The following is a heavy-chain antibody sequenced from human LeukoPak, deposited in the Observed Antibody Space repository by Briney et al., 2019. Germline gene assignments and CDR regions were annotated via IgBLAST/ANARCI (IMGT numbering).Heavy chain of an antibody. V-gene: IGHV4-30-2*01. CDR3: ARRYSSSRGFDY. CDR2: IYHSGST. Sequence: SQTLSLTCAVSGGSISSGDYSWSWIRQPPGKGLEWIGYIYHSGSTYYNPSLKRRVTISVDRSKNQVSLKLSSVTAADTAVYYCARRYSSSRGFDYWGQGTLVTVSS. CDR1: GGSISSGDYS. J-gene: IGHJ4*02. D-gene: IGHD6-13*01.